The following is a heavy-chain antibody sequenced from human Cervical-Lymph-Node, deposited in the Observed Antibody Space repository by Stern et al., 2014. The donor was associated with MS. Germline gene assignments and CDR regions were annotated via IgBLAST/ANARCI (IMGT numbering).Heavy chain of an antibody. V-gene: IGHV1-46*01. Sequence: QVQLVQSGAEVKKPGASVKVSCKASGYTFTSYYMHWVRQAPGQGLEWMGIINPSGGSTSYAQKFQGRVTMTRDTSTSTGYMELSSLRSEDTAVYYCARGAAVAGTSPYYYGMDVWGQGTTVTVSS. CDR2: INPSGGST. D-gene: IGHD6-19*01. CDR3: ARGAAVAGTSPYYYGMDV. J-gene: IGHJ6*02. CDR1: GYTFTSYY.